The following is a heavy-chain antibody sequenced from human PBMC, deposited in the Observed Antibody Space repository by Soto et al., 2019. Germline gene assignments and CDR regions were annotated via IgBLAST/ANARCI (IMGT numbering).Heavy chain of an antibody. CDR2: IYYSGST. Sequence: SETLSLTCTVSGGSISSYYWSWIRQPPGKGLEWIGYIYYSGSTNYNPSLKSRVTISVDASKNQFSLKLSSVTAADTAVYYCARRYGGNLDYWGQGTLVTVSS. J-gene: IGHJ4*02. CDR3: ARRYGGNLDY. V-gene: IGHV4-59*08. D-gene: IGHD1-26*01. CDR1: GGSISSYY.